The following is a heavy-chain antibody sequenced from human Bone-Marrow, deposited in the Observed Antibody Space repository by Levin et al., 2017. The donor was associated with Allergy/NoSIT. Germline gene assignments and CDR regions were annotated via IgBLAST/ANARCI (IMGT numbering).Heavy chain of an antibody. CDR1: GFTFSSYA. Sequence: GESLKISCAASGFTFSSYAMHWVRQAPGKGLEWVAVISYDGSNKYYADSVKGRFTISRDNSKNTLYLQMNSLRAEDTAVYYCARGDYGDYNLSDYWGQGTLVTVSS. CDR3: ARGDYGDYNLSDY. CDR2: ISYDGSNK. D-gene: IGHD4-17*01. V-gene: IGHV3-30*04. J-gene: IGHJ4*02.